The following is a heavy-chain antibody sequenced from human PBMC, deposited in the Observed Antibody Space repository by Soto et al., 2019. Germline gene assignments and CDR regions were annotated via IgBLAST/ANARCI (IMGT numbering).Heavy chain of an antibody. Sequence: SETLSLTCTVSGGSISSSSYYWGWIRQPPGKGLEWIGSIYYSGSTYYNPSLKSRVTISVDTSKNQFSLKLSSVTAADTAVYYCASGLAVPDDLFDYWGQGTLVIVSS. J-gene: IGHJ4*02. V-gene: IGHV4-39*01. CDR1: GGSISSSSYY. D-gene: IGHD6-19*01. CDR3: ASGLAVPDDLFDY. CDR2: IYYSGST.